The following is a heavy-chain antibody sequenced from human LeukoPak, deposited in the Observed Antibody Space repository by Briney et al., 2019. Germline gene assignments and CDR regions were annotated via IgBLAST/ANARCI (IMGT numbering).Heavy chain of an antibody. CDR3: AKGDYYDSSGYYPFGY. Sequence: GGSLRLSCAASGFTFSSYGMHWVRQAPGKGLEWVAVIWYDGSNKYYADAVKGRFTISRDNPKNTLYLQMNSLRAEDTAVYYCAKGDYYDSSGYYPFGYWGQGTLVTVSS. CDR2: IWYDGSNK. V-gene: IGHV3-33*06. J-gene: IGHJ4*02. CDR1: GFTFSSYG. D-gene: IGHD3-22*01.